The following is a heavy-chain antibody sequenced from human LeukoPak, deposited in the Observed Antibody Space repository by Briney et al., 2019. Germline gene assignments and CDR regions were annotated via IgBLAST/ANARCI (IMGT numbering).Heavy chain of an antibody. V-gene: IGHV3-23*01. CDR2: VSGTGDDT. CDR3: AKILRPVTSFPQFYFFGMDV. CDR1: GFSFRDFA. D-gene: IGHD4-17*01. J-gene: IGHJ6*04. Sequence: PGGSLRLSCAASGFSFRDFAMTWVRQAPGKGLGWVSTVSGTGDDTYYSDTVKGRFTMSRDNSENTLDLQMISLRVEDTAVYYCAKILRPVTSFPQFYFFGMDVWGKGATVTVSS.